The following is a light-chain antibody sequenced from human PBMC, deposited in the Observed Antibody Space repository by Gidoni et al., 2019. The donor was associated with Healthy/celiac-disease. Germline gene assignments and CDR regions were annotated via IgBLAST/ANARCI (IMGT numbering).Light chain of an antibody. CDR2: GAS. CDR3: QQYNNWPRT. V-gene: IGKV3-15*01. CDR1: QGVSSN. J-gene: IGKJ1*01. Sequence: EIVMTPSPATLSVSPGERATLSCRASQGVSSNLAWYQQKPGQAPRLLIYGASNRATGIPARFSGSGSGTEFTLTISSLQSEDFAVYYCQQYNNWPRTFGQGTKVEIK.